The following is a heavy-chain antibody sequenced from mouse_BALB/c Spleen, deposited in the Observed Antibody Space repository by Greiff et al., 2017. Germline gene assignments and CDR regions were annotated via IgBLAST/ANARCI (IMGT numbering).Heavy chain of an antibody. V-gene: IGHV1-31*01. Sequence: EVQLQQSGPELVKPGASVKISCKASGYSFTGYYMHWVKQSHVKSLEWIGRINPYNGATSYNQNFKDKASLTVDKSSSTAYMELHSLTSEDSAVYYCARHYGSSYAMDYWGQGNSVTVSS. D-gene: IGHD1-1*01. CDR3: ARHYGSSYAMDY. CDR1: GYSFTGYY. CDR2: INPYNGAT. J-gene: IGHJ4*01.